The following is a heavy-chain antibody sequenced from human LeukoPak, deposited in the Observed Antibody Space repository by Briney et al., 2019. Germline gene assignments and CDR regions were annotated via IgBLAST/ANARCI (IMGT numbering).Heavy chain of an antibody. Sequence: GGSLRLSCAASGFTFSSYSMNWVRQAPGKGLEWVSSISSSSSYIYYADSVKGRFTISRDNAKNSLYLQMNSLRADDTALYYCAREASLGESYSKPMGYWGQGTLVTVSS. CDR1: GFTFSSYS. J-gene: IGHJ4*02. CDR3: AREASLGESYSKPMGY. D-gene: IGHD3-10*01. V-gene: IGHV3-21*01. CDR2: ISSSSSYI.